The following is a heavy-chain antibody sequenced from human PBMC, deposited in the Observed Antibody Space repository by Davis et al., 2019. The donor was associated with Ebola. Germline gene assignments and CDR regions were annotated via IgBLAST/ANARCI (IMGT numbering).Heavy chain of an antibody. CDR1: GFTFSSSW. J-gene: IGHJ4*02. V-gene: IGHV3-48*01. D-gene: IGHD3-9*01. CDR3: ASRRGGPQNGWDILAGYP. Sequence: PGGSLRLSCAASGFTFSSSWMHWVRQAPGKGLEWVSSIVSTGATTFYADSVKGRFIISRDNAKNSLSLQMNSLIAEDTAVYYCASRRGGPQNGWDILAGYPWGQGTLVTVSS. CDR2: IVSTGATT.